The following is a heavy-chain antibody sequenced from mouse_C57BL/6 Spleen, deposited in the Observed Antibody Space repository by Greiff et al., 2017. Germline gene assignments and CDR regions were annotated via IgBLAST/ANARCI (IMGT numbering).Heavy chain of an antibody. V-gene: IGHV5-4*01. CDR1: GFTFSSYA. D-gene: IGHD3-2*02. CDR3: AREGAQAFAY. Sequence: EVKLVESGGGLVKPGGSLKLSCAASGFTFSSYAMSWVRQTPEKRLEWVATISDGGSYTYYPDNVKGRFTISRDNAKNNLYLQMSHLKSEDTAMYYCAREGAQAFAYWGQGTLVTVSA. CDR2: ISDGGSYT. J-gene: IGHJ3*01.